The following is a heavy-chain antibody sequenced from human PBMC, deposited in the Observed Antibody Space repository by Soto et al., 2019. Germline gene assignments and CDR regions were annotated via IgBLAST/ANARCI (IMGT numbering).Heavy chain of an antibody. CDR1: GVTFSSYW. CDR2: IKQDGSEK. V-gene: IGHV3-7*05. J-gene: IGHJ4*02. Sequence: GGFLRLSCAASGVTFSSYWMSWVRQAPGKGLEWVANIKQDGSEKYYVDSVKGRFTISRDNAKNSLYLQMNSLRAEDTAVYYCARDLNGLDYWGQGTLVTVSS. D-gene: IGHD1-1*01. CDR3: ARDLNGLDY.